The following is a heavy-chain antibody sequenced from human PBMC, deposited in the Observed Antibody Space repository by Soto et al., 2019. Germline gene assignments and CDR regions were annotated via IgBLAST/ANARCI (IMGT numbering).Heavy chain of an antibody. Sequence: EVHLVESGGGLIQPGGSLRLSCAASGFAVSSNYIHWVRQAPGKGREWVSVINRGGSTYYADSVKGRFTNSRDNSENTVYLQMNSLRADDTAVYYCAGGAGYLVDYWCQGTLVTVSS. CDR1: GFAVSSNY. CDR3: AGGAGYLVDY. J-gene: IGHJ4*02. CDR2: INRGGST. V-gene: IGHV3-53*01. D-gene: IGHD3-16*01.